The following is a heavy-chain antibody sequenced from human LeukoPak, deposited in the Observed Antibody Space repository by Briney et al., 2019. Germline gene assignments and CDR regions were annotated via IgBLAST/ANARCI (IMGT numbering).Heavy chain of an antibody. D-gene: IGHD6-13*01. J-gene: IGHJ4*02. CDR2: ISTFNGIT. Sequence: ASVKVSCKASGYTFTSYGISWVRQAPGQGLEWMGWISTFNGITNYAQNLQGRVTMTTDTSTSTAYMDLRRLRSDDTAVYYCARGPIHSSTYDSWGQGTLVTASS. V-gene: IGHV1-18*04. CDR1: GYTFTSYG. CDR3: ARGPIHSSTYDS.